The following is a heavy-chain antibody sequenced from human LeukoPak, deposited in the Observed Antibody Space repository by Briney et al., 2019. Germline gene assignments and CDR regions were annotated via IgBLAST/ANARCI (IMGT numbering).Heavy chain of an antibody. V-gene: IGHV4-34*01. CDR1: GGSFSGYY. CDR3: ARGDCRSISCYASFDP. J-gene: IGHJ5*02. Sequence: SETLSLTCAVYGGSFSGYYWSWIRQPPGKGLEWIGEINHSGSTNYNPSLKSRVTISVDTSKNQFSLKLSSVTAADTAVYYCARGDCRSISCYASFDPWGQGPLVTVSS. D-gene: IGHD2-2*01. CDR2: INHSGST.